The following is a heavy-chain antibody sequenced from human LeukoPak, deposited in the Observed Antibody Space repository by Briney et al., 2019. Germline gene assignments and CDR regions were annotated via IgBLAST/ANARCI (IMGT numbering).Heavy chain of an antibody. D-gene: IGHD5-18*01. CDR3: AGHTYGSIDY. V-gene: IGHV3-23*01. J-gene: IGHJ4*02. CDR1: GFTFSTFA. CDR2: IFPSGGEI. Sequence: GGSLRLSCAASGFTFSTFAMIWVRQPPGKGLEWVSSIFPSGGEIHYADSVRGRFTISRDNSKNTLSLQMNSLRAEDTAVYYCAGHTYGSIDYWGQGTLVTVSS.